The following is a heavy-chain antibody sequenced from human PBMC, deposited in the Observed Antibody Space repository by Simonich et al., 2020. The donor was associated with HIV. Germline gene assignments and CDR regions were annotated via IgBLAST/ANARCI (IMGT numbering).Heavy chain of an antibody. J-gene: IGHJ4*02. D-gene: IGHD2-2*01. CDR3: ARGFYQRLYYFDY. CDR1: GRSFSGYY. V-gene: IGHV4-34*01. Sequence: QVQLQQWGAGLLKPSETLSLTCAVYGRSFSGYYWSWIRQPPGKGLEWMGEINHSGSTNYNPSLKSRVTISVDTSKNQFSLKLSSVTAADTAVYYCARGFYQRLYYFDYWGQGTLVTVSS. CDR2: INHSGST.